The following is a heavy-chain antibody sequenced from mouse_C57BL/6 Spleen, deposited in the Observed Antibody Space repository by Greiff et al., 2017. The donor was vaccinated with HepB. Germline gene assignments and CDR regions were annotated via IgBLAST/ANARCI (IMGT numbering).Heavy chain of an antibody. V-gene: IGHV1-26*01. Sequence: VQLKESGPELVKPGASVKISCKASGYTFTDYYMNWVKQSDGKSLEWIGDINPNNGGTSYNQKFKGKATLTVDKSSSTAYMELRSLTSEDSAVYYCARGETTVVANYFDYWGQGTTLTVSS. CDR2: INPNNGGT. J-gene: IGHJ2*01. D-gene: IGHD1-1*01. CDR1: GYTFTDYY. CDR3: ARGETTVVANYFDY.